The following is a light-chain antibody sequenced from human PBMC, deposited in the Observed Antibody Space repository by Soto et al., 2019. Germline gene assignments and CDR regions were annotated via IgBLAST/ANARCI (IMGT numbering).Light chain of an antibody. CDR2: GAS. CDR3: QQYHDWPPIT. Sequence: TVGTQSPATLSVSPGERATLSCRASQSVSSKLTWYQQKPGQAPRLLIYGASTRATGIPARFSGSGSGTEFTLTISSLQSEDFVVYYCQQYHDWPPITFGQGTRLEIK. V-gene: IGKV3-15*01. J-gene: IGKJ5*01. CDR1: QSVSSK.